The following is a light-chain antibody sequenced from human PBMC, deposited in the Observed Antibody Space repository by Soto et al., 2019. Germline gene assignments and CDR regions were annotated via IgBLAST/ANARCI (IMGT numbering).Light chain of an antibody. Sequence: EIVLTQSPGTLSLSPGEGATLSCRSSQYIASSYLAWYQQRRGQAPRLLIYGASSRATGIPDRFSGRGSGTDFTLTISRLEPEDFAVYYCQQYGGSPYTFRLGTKVDIK. V-gene: IGKV3-20*01. J-gene: IGKJ2*01. CDR3: QQYGGSPYT. CDR1: QYIASSY. CDR2: GAS.